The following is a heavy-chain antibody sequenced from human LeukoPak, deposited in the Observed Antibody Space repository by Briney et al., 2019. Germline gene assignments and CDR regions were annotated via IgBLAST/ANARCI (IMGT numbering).Heavy chain of an antibody. CDR2: ISWNGVTT. V-gene: IGHV3-43*01. Sequence: GGSLRLSCAASGFSFRGYTMHWVRQVPERGLEWVSLISWNGVTTYYRDSVKGRFTISRDDSKNSLYLQMNSLTSEDSALYYCAASDGEQQLALWGQGTLVTVSS. D-gene: IGHD6-13*01. CDR1: GFSFRGYT. CDR3: AASDGEQQLAL. J-gene: IGHJ4*02.